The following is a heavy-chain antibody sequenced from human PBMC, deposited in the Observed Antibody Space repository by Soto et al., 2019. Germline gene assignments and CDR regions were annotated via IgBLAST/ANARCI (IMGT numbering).Heavy chain of an antibody. Sequence: EVQLVESGGGLAQPGGSLRLSCEAAGFTFSIYTMNWVRQAPGKGLEWVSYITADSDTIYYADSVKGRFTISRYNAKNSLYLQMNSLRDEDTDVYYCARHYNTARVGAWFDHWGQGTLVTVSS. CDR3: ARHYNTARVGAWFDH. V-gene: IGHV3-48*02. D-gene: IGHD3-10*01. CDR1: GFTFSIYT. J-gene: IGHJ5*02. CDR2: ITADSDTI.